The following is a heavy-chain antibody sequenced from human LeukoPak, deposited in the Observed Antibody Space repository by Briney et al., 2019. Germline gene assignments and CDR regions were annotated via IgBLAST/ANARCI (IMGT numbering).Heavy chain of an antibody. Sequence: SETLSLTCTVSRGSISSYYWSWIRQPAGKGLEWIGRIYTSGSTTYNPSLKSRVTVSVDKSKNQFSLNLSSVTAADTAVYYCAGTDLGYCSSTSCQDLDYWGQGTPVTVSS. D-gene: IGHD2-2*01. CDR1: RGSISSYY. V-gene: IGHV4-4*07. CDR2: IYTSGST. CDR3: AGTDLGYCSSTSCQDLDY. J-gene: IGHJ4*02.